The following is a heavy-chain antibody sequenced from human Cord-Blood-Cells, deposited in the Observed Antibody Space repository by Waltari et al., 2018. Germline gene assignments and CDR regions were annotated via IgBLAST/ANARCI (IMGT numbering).Heavy chain of an antibody. D-gene: IGHD3-3*01. CDR1: GGSVSRGSYY. CDR3: AGTYYDFWSGPHDAFDI. V-gene: IGHV4-61*01. CDR2: IYYSGST. Sequence: QVQLQESGPGLVKPSETLSLTCTVSGGSVSRGSYYWTWFRQPPGKGLEWIGYIYYSGSTNYNPSLKSRVTISVDTSKNQFSLKLSSVTAADTAVYYCAGTYYDFWSGPHDAFDIWGQGTMVTVSS. J-gene: IGHJ3*02.